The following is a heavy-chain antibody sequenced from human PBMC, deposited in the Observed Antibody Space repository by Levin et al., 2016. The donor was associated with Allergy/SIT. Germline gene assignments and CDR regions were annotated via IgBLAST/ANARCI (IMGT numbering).Heavy chain of an antibody. J-gene: IGHJ2*01. Sequence: GSLRLSCTVSAAFSSSYSWSWIRQTAAQGLEWIGRIHASGSTKYNPSLESRVTVSAETSKSQLSLTIKSVSAADTAVYYCARERAGGYSYWYFDFWGRGTLVTVSS. D-gene: IGHD5-18*01. CDR3: ARERAGGYSYWYFDF. V-gene: IGHV4-4*07. CDR1: AAFSSSYS. CDR2: IHASGST.